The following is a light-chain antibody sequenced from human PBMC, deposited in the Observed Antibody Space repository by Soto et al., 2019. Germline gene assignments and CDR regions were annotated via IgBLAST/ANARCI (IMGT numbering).Light chain of an antibody. V-gene: IGKV3-15*01. CDR1: QNVNSN. CDR2: GAS. Sequence: EVVMTQSPATLSVSPGERATLSCRASQNVNSNLAWYQQKPGQAPRLLIYGASTRATGFPARFSGSGSGTEFTLTINSLQSEDSAVYYCQQYNNWPYTFGQGTKLEIK. J-gene: IGKJ2*01. CDR3: QQYNNWPYT.